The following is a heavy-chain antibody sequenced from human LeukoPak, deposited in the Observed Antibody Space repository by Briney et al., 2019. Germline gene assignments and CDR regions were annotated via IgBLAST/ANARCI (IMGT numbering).Heavy chain of an antibody. D-gene: IGHD3-10*01. CDR3: AKDRPDYYGSGSYYNSDAFDI. CDR2: ISGRGGST. J-gene: IGHJ3*02. Sequence: GGSLRLSCAASGFTFSSYAMSWVRQAPGKGLEWVSAISGRGGSTYYADSVKGRFTISRDNSKNTLYLQMNSLRAEDTAVYYCAKDRPDYYGSGSYYNSDAFDIWGQGTMVTVSS. CDR1: GFTFSSYA. V-gene: IGHV3-23*01.